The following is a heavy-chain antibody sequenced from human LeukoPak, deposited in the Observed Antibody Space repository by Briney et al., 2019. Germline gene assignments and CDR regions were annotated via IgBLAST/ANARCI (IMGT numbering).Heavy chain of an antibody. J-gene: IGHJ3*02. CDR1: GYTFTSYG. CDR2: ISAYNGNT. D-gene: IGHD2-15*01. Sequence: ASVKVSCKASGYTFTSYGISWVRQAPGQGLEWMGWISAYNGNTNYAQKLQGRVTMTTDTSTSTAYMELRSLRSDGTAVYYCARDPRPIVVVVAATPHAFDIWGQGTMVTVSS. V-gene: IGHV1-18*01. CDR3: ARDPRPIVVVVAATPHAFDI.